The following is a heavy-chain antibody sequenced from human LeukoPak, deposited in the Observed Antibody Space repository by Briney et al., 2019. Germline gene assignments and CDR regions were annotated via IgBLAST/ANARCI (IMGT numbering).Heavy chain of an antibody. CDR1: GFTSSSFG. CDR2: ISSSSSYI. D-gene: IGHD6-19*01. CDR3: AKDRQWLVRYYFDY. J-gene: IGHJ4*02. V-gene: IGHV3-21*04. Sequence: PGGSLRLSCAASGFTSSSFGMNWVRQAPGKGLEWVSSISSSSSYIYYADSVKGRFTISRDNSKNTLYLQMNSLRAEDTAVYYCAKDRQWLVRYYFDYWGQGTLVTVSS.